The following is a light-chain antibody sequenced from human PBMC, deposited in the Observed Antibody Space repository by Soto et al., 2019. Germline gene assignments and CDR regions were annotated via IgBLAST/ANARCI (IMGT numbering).Light chain of an antibody. Sequence: LLTQSPATLSLYPGEGATLSCRASQSVGGGYLAWYQQKPGQAPRLLIYGASRRATGIPDRFSGSGSGTDFVLTINRLEPEDFAVYYCQQYANSPPTFGGGTVVVIE. CDR2: GAS. V-gene: IGKV3-20*01. CDR1: QSVGGGY. J-gene: IGKJ4*02. CDR3: QQYANSPPT.